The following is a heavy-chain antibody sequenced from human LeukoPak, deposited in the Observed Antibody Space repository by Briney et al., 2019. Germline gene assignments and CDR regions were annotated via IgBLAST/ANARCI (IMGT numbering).Heavy chain of an antibody. CDR3: ARAQAGEDSDYDAGTSPKIHY. J-gene: IGHJ4*02. D-gene: IGHD3-16*01. CDR1: GFTFSNYN. V-gene: IGHV3-48*02. Sequence: GGSLRLSCAASGFTFSNYNMNWVRQAPGKGLEWVSYISSSSRTIYYADSVRGRFSISKDNAKNSLYLQMNILRDEDTAVYSCARAQAGEDSDYDAGTSPKIHYWGQGTLVTVSS. CDR2: ISSSSRTI.